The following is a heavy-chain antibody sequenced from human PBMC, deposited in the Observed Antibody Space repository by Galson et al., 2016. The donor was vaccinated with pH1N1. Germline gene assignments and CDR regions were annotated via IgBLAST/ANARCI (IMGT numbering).Heavy chain of an antibody. Sequence: SCKASGGTFSRYAMSWVRQAPGQGLEWMGGIMGMFGTTNYAQKFQGRLTITTDELASTAYMELSSLRSEDTAIYFCARSQSYYGSGTSNWFDPWGQGTLVTVSS. D-gene: IGHD3-10*01. V-gene: IGHV1-69*05. CDR3: ARSQSYYGSGTSNWFDP. CDR1: GGTFSRYA. CDR2: IMGMFGTT. J-gene: IGHJ5*02.